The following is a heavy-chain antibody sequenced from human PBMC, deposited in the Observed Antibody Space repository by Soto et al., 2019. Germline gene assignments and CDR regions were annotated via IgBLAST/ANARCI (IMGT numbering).Heavy chain of an antibody. J-gene: IGHJ4*02. CDR2: ISSSSSYI. CDR3: ARSTMVRGVTFPRAPFDY. D-gene: IGHD3-10*01. V-gene: IGHV3-21*01. CDR1: GFTFSSYS. Sequence: GGSLRLSFAASGFTFSSYSMKWVRQAPGQGLEWVSSISSSSSYIYYADAVNGRFTISRDNAKNSLYLQMNSLRAEDTAAYYCARSTMVRGVTFPRAPFDYWGQGTLVTVSS.